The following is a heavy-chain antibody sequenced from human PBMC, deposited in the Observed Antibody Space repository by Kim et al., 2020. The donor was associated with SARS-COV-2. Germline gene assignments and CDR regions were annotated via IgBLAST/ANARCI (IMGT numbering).Heavy chain of an antibody. CDR2: VSGGNR. CDR1: GFSFSNYA. J-gene: IGHJ4*02. D-gene: IGHD6-19*01. V-gene: IGHV3-23*01. Sequence: GGSLRLSCAASGFSFSNYAMSWVRQAPGKGLEWVSGVSGGNRYYGDSVKGRVTISRDNSNNTLYLQMTSLSAEDTAVSYFVYDKPRRGWIFDYWGQGTL. CDR3: VYDKPRRGWIFDY.